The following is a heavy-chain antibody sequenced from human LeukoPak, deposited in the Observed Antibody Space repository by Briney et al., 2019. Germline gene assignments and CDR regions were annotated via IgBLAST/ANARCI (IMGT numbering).Heavy chain of an antibody. CDR1: DVSIDNHY. D-gene: IGHD3-10*01. CDR3: ARVGRSGSYYIDY. J-gene: IGHJ4*02. V-gene: IGHV4-59*11. CDR2: IYYSGST. Sequence: SETLSLTCSVSDVSIDNHYWSWIRQPPGKGLEWIGYIYYSGSTNYNPSLKSRVTISVDTSKNQFSLKLSSVTAADTAVYYCARVGRSGSYYIDYWGQGTLVTVSS.